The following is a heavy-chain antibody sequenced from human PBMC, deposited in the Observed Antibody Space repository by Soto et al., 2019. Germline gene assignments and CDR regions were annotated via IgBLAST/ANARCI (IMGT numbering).Heavy chain of an antibody. CDR2: ISFGGTDK. CDR1: GFTFKTYG. Sequence: QVQLVESGGGVVQPGRSLRLSCAASGFTFKTYGMHWVRQAPGKGLEWVAVISFGGTDKYYADSVKGRFSISRDNSKSTLYLQMNNLTADDTAVYYCAREQWLRECYFYAMDVWGQGTTFTVSS. CDR3: AREQWLRECYFYAMDV. D-gene: IGHD6-19*01. J-gene: IGHJ6*02. V-gene: IGHV3-30*03.